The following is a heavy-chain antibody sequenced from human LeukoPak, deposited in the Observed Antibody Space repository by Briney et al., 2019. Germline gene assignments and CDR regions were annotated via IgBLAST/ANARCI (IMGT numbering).Heavy chain of an antibody. CDR1: GGSISSYY. V-gene: IGHV4-4*07. D-gene: IGHD3-22*01. J-gene: IGHJ4*02. CDR2: IYTSGST. Sequence: SETLSLTCAVSGGSISSYYWSWIRQPAGKGLEWIGRIYTSGSTNYNPSLKSRVTMSVDTSKNQFSLKLSSVTAADTAVYYCAREAGRDYYDSSGYYYGNFDYWGQGTLVTVSS. CDR3: AREAGRDYYDSSGYYYGNFDY.